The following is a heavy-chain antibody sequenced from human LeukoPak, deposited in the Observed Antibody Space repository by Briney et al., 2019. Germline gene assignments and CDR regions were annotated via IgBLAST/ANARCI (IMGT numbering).Heavy chain of an antibody. Sequence: GGSLRLSCAASGFTFDDYAMHWVWQAPGKGLEWVSGICWNSGSIGYADSVKGRFTISRDNAKNSLHLQMNSLRAEDTALYYCAKDIASSGWGVIDYWGQGTLVTVSS. D-gene: IGHD6-19*01. J-gene: IGHJ4*02. CDR2: ICWNSGSI. CDR3: AKDIASSGWGVIDY. V-gene: IGHV3-9*01. CDR1: GFTFDDYA.